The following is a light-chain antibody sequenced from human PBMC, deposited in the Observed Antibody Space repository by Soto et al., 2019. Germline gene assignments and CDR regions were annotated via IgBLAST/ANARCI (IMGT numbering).Light chain of an antibody. CDR2: DSN. Sequence: QSVLTQPPSVSGAPGQRVTISCTGTSSNIGAGQDVHWYRQLPGAAPKFLISDSNNRASGVPDRFSVSKSGASASLAITGLRAEDEGDYYCGSWDSSLSAYVFGTGTKVTVL. J-gene: IGLJ1*01. CDR3: GSWDSSLSAYV. V-gene: IGLV1-40*01. CDR1: SSNIGAGQD.